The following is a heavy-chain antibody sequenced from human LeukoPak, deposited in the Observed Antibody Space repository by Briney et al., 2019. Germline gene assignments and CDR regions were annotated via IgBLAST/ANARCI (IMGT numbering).Heavy chain of an antibody. CDR3: TRAASSGPLFTYHMDV. Sequence: SETLSLTCAVYGGSFSGYYWSWIRQPPGKGLEWIGEINHSGSTNYNPSLKSRATISVDTSKNQFSLKLTSATAADTAVYYCTRAASSGPLFTYHMDVWGKGTTVTVSS. D-gene: IGHD3-22*01. V-gene: IGHV4-34*01. CDR1: GGSFSGYY. CDR2: INHSGST. J-gene: IGHJ6*03.